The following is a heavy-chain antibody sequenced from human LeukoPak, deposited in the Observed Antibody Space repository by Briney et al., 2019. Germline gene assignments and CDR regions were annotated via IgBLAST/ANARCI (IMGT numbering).Heavy chain of an antibody. CDR3: TRLVTVGATTWDYFDY. CDR1: GFTFSGSA. CDR2: IRSKANSNAT. V-gene: IGHV3-73*01. D-gene: IGHD1-26*01. Sequence: GGSLRLFCAASGFTFSGSAMHWVRQASGKGLEWVGRIRSKANSNATAYAASVKGRFTISRDDSKNAAYLQMNSLNTGDTAVYYCTRLVTVGATTWDYFDYWGQGTLVTVSS. J-gene: IGHJ4*02.